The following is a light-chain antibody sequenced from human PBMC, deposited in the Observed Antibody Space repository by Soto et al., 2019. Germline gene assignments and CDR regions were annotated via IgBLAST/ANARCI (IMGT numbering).Light chain of an antibody. J-gene: IGKJ5*01. CDR1: QSVSGNY. V-gene: IGKV3-20*01. Sequence: EIVLTQSPGTLSLSPGERATLSCMASQSVSGNYLAWYQQKPGQAPRLLIFGASSRATGIPDRFSGSGSGTDFALTISRLEAEDFAVYYCQQYGSSITFGQGTRLEIK. CDR3: QQYGSSIT. CDR2: GAS.